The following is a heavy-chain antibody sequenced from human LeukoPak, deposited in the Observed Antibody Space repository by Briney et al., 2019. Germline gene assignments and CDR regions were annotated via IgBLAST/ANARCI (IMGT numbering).Heavy chain of an antibody. J-gene: IGHJ4*02. Sequence: GASVKVSCKASGYTFTVYALNWVRQAPGEGLEWMGWINTNTGNPTYAQGFTGRFVFSLDTSVSTAYLQISGLKAEDTAVYYCARGYSSVWDRFDSWGQGTLVSVSS. CDR3: ARGYSSVWDRFDS. V-gene: IGHV7-4-1*02. CDR2: INTNTGNP. CDR1: GYTFTVYA. D-gene: IGHD6-19*01.